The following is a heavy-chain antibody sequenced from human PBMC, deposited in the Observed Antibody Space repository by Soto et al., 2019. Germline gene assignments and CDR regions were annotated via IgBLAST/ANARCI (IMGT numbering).Heavy chain of an antibody. V-gene: IGHV5-51*01. CDR2: IYPGDSDT. D-gene: IGHD2-2*01. Sequence: GESLQLSCKGSGYSFTSYWIGWVRQMPGKGLEWMGIIYPGDSDTRYSPSFQGQVTISADKSISTAYLQWSSLKASDTAMYYGARLEGTRCSRTSGYGSYSSYGTDAWGHGT. J-gene: IGHJ6*02. CDR1: GYSFTSYW. CDR3: ARLEGTRCSRTSGYGSYSSYGTDA.